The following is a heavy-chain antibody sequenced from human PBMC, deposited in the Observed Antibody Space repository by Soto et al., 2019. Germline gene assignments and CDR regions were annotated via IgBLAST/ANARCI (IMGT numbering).Heavy chain of an antibody. D-gene: IGHD4-17*01. CDR2: IYYSGST. J-gene: IGHJ5*02. CDR3: VRDGPNDYYWLVP. V-gene: IGHV4-59*01. Sequence: PSETLSLTCTVSGGSISSYYWSWIRQPPGKGLEWIGYIYYSGSTNYNPSLKSRFTISVDTSKNQFSLKLSSVTAADTAVYYCVRDGPNDYYWLVPWGQGPLVTVYS. CDR1: GGSISSYY.